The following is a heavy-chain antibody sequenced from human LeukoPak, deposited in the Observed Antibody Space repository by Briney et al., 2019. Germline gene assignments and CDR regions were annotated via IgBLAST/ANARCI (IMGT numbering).Heavy chain of an antibody. V-gene: IGHV3-15*01. Sequence: GGSLRLSCAASGFTLSSYSMNWVRQAPGKGLEWVGRIKSKADGGTTDDAAAVKGRFTISRDDSKNTLYLQMDSLKTEDTAVYYCTTAFTINGDYFDYWGQGTLVTVSS. CDR1: GFTLSSYS. J-gene: IGHJ4*02. CDR3: TTAFTINGDYFDY. D-gene: IGHD3-10*01. CDR2: IKSKADGGTT.